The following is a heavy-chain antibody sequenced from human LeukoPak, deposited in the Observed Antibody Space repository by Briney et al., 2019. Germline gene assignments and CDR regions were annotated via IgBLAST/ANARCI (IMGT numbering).Heavy chain of an antibody. J-gene: IGHJ4*02. CDR2: IHPGDSDA. CDR3: ARNVGWFRFDY. CDR1: GYSFTNYW. Sequence: GESLKISCKGSGYSFTNYWIAWVRQMPGKGLEWMGIIHPGDSDARYSPSFQGQVTISADKSISTAFLQWSSLKASDTAMYFCARNVGWFRFDYWGQGTLVTVSS. V-gene: IGHV5-51*01. D-gene: IGHD2-15*01.